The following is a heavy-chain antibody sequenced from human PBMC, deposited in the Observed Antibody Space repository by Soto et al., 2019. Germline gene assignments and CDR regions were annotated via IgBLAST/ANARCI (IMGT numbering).Heavy chain of an antibody. CDR3: ARADAYYDILTGYMTSGYAFDI. D-gene: IGHD3-9*01. CDR2: ISSSSSYI. Sequence: GSLRLSCAASGFTFSSYSMNWVRQAPGKGLEWVSSISSSSSYIYYADSVKGRFTISRDNAKNSLYLQMNSLRAEDTAVYYCARADAYYDILTGYMTSGYAFDIWGQGTMVTVSS. J-gene: IGHJ3*02. V-gene: IGHV3-21*01. CDR1: GFTFSSYS.